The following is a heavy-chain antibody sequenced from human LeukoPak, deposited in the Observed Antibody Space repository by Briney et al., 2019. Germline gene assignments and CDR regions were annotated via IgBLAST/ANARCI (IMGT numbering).Heavy chain of an antibody. CDR2: IYTSGST. CDR1: GGSINSYY. Sequence: SETLSLTCTVSGGSINSYYWSWIRQPAGKGLEWIGRIYTSGSTNYNPSLKSRVTMSVDTSKNQFSLKLSSVTAADTAVYYCARERYSGSGSYYLALDPWGQGTLVTVSS. V-gene: IGHV4-4*07. D-gene: IGHD3-10*01. CDR3: ARERYSGSGSYYLALDP. J-gene: IGHJ5*02.